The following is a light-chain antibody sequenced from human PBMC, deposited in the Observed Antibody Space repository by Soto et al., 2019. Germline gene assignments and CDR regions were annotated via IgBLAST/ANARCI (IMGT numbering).Light chain of an antibody. V-gene: IGKV3-15*01. CDR2: DAS. Sequence: EIVMKQSPATLSVSPGERVTLSCRASQSVSYNLAWYQQKSGQAPRLLIYDASTRATDIPARFSGSGSGTEFTLTISNLQSEDFVVYYCQQYNNWPSTFGQGTNVDI. J-gene: IGKJ1*01. CDR1: QSVSYN. CDR3: QQYNNWPST.